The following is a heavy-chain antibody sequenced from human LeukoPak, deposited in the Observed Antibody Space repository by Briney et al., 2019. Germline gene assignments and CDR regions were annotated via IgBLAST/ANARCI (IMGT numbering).Heavy chain of an antibody. V-gene: IGHV3-30-3*01. CDR3: ARVREIEWAKSDGFDF. J-gene: IGHJ4*02. CDR1: GFNFNTYG. CDR2: ISHDGTDK. D-gene: IGHD2-8*01. Sequence: GGSLRLSCAASGFNFNTYGIHWVRQAPGKVLEWVTFISHDGTDKYYAESVKGRFYVSRDSSKNTVFVQMNSLRPEDTALYYCARVREIEWAKSDGFDFWGQGTLVTVSS.